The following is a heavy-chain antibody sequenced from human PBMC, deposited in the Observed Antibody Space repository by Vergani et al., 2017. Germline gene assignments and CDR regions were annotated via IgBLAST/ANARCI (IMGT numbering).Heavy chain of an antibody. D-gene: IGHD2-21*02. V-gene: IGHV5-10-1*03. J-gene: IGHJ5*02. Sequence: EVQLVQSGAVVKKPGESLRISCKGSGYIFTSYWITWVRQMPGKGLEWMGRIDPSDSYTNYSPSFQGHVTISADKSISTAYLQWSSLKASDTAIYYCATITAGFVPFDPWGQGTLVTVSS. CDR3: ATITAGFVPFDP. CDR2: IDPSDSYT. CDR1: GYIFTSYW.